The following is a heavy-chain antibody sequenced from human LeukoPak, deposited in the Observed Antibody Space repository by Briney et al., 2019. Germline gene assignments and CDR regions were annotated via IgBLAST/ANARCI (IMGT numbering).Heavy chain of an antibody. J-gene: IGHJ3*02. D-gene: IGHD1-26*01. CDR2: FDPEDGET. V-gene: IGHV1-24*01. CDR1: GYTLTELS. Sequence: ASVKVSCKVSGYTLTELSMHWVRQAPGKGLEWMGGFDPEDGETIYAQKFQGRVTMTEDTSTDTAYMELSSLRSEDTAVYYCATGGSYLDAFDIWGQGTMVTVSS. CDR3: ATGGSYLDAFDI.